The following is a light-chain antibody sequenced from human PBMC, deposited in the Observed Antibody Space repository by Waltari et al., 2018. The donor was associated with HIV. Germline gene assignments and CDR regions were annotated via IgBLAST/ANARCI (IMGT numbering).Light chain of an antibody. CDR2: ATS. CDR3: QQASTLPLT. CDR1: QSIGRW. Sequence: DIQMTQSPSSVSASVGDRVTITCRAGQSIGRWLVCYQQTPGKAPKLLIYATSTLQPGVPSRFSGSGSGTTFALTSTSLQHEDFATYYCQQASTLPLTFGGGTKVGIK. J-gene: IGKJ4*01. V-gene: IGKV1-12*01.